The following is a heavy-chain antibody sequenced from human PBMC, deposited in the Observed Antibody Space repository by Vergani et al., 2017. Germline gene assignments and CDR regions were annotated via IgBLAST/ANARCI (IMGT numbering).Heavy chain of an antibody. CDR2: IHTSGST. V-gene: IGHV4-61*02. CDR3: ASARKTAMVRPDAFDI. D-gene: IGHD5-18*01. CDR1: GGSISSGSYY. J-gene: IGHJ3*02. Sequence: QVQLQESGPGLVKPSQTLSLTCTVSGGSISSGSYYWSWIRQPAGKGLGWIGRIHTSGSTNYNPSLKRRATISMDTPKNQFSLKGSSVTAADTAVYYCASARKTAMVRPDAFDIWGQGTMVTVSS.